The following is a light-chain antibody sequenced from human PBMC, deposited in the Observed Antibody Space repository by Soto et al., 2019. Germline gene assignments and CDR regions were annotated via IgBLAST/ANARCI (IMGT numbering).Light chain of an antibody. CDR3: QQYGSSPPT. Sequence: ELRFRQSPGTLSLSSGERATACCRASQTISRNYLAWYQQKPGQAPTLLIYGAYSRATGIPGRFSGSGSGTDFTLTINSLEPEDFALYYCQQYGSSPPTFGPGTQVDI. V-gene: IGKV3-20*01. CDR2: GAY. CDR1: QTISRNY. J-gene: IGKJ3*01.